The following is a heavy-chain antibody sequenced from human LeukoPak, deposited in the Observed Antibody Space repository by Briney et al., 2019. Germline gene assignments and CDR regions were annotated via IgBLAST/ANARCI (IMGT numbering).Heavy chain of an antibody. V-gene: IGHV1-2*02. CDR2: INPNSDGT. CDR1: GYTFTGNY. CDR3: ARGKWNDY. J-gene: IGHJ4*02. Sequence: GASVKVSCKASGYTFTGNYIHWVRQAPGQGLEWMGWINPNSDGTNYPQNFQGRVTMTRDTSTSTAYMELSRLRSDDTAVYYCARGKWNDYWGQGTPVTVSS. D-gene: IGHD1-1*01.